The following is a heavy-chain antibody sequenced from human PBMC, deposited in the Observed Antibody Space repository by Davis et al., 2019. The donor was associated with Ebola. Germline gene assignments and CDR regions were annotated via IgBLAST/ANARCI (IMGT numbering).Heavy chain of an antibody. D-gene: IGHD2-2*02. J-gene: IGHJ6*02. CDR2: LNPSGST. Sequence: SQPLSLPCAVYGWSFSGHYWRWLRQPPCQGLEFLVSLNPSGSTNYNPSLKSRVTISVDTSKNQFSLKLSSVTAADTAVYYCATPSPRYCSSTSCYRGLYYYGMDVWGQGTTVTVSS. CDR3: ATPSPRYCSSTSCYRGLYYYGMDV. V-gene: IGHV4-34*01. CDR1: GWSFSGHY.